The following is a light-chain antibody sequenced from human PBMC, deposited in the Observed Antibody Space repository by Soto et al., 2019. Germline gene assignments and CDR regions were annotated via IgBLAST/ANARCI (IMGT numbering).Light chain of an antibody. CDR1: QSLLHNNGYNY. J-gene: IGKJ5*01. CDR2: LGS. CDR3: MQALQTPIT. Sequence: EIVMTQSPLSLPVTPGEPASISCRSSQSLLHNNGYNYLDWYLQKPGQSPQLLIYLGSSRASGVPDRFSGSGSGTDFTLKISRVEAEDVGVYYCMQALQTPITFGQGTRLGIK. V-gene: IGKV2-28*01.